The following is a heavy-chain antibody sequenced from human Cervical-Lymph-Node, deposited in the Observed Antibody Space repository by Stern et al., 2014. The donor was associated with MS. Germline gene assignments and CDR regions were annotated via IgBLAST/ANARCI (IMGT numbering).Heavy chain of an antibody. Sequence: EVQLLESGGGLVQPGGSLRLSCAASGFTFSSYAMNWVRQAPGKGLEWVSAISGSGGTTYYADSVKGRFTMSRDNSKNTLYLQMNSLRAEDTAVYYCAKGTAVAGAAYYYGMDVWGQGTTVTVSS. V-gene: IGHV3-23*01. CDR2: ISGSGGTT. CDR3: AKGTAVAGAAYYYGMDV. J-gene: IGHJ6*02. D-gene: IGHD6-19*01. CDR1: GFTFSSYA.